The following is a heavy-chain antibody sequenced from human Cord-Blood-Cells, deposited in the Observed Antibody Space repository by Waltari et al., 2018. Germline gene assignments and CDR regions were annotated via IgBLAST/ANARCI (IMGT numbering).Heavy chain of an antibody. V-gene: IGHV4-34*01. J-gene: IGHJ4*02. D-gene: IGHD6-6*01. CDR2: INHSGST. CDR3: ATSRGIAARHFDY. Sequence: QVQLQQWGAGLLKPSETLSLTCAVYGVSFSGYYWSWIRQPPGKGLEWIGEINHSGSTNYNPSLKSRVTISVDTSKNQFSLKLSSVTAADTAVYYCATSRGIAARHFDYWGQGTLVTVSS. CDR1: GVSFSGYY.